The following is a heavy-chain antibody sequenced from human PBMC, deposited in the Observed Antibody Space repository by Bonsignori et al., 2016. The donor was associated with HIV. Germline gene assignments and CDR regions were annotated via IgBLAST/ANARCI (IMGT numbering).Heavy chain of an antibody. CDR3: ARDWGEFTIFGVETLGYFDY. Sequence: GESLKISCAASGFTFSSYWMSWVRQAPGKGLEWVANIKQDGSEKYYVDSVKGRFTISRDNAKNSLYLQMNSLRAEDTAVYYCARDWGEFTIFGVETLGYFDYWGQGTLVTVSS. V-gene: IGHV3-7*01. CDR1: GFTFSSYW. CDR2: IKQDGSEK. J-gene: IGHJ4*02. D-gene: IGHD3-3*01.